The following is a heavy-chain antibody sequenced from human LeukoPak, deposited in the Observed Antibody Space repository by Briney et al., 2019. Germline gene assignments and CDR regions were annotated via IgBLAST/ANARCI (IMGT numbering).Heavy chain of an antibody. Sequence: GASVKVSCKASGYPFTTFSLHWVRQAPGQGLEWMAIINPGIFTTTYAQKLQDRVTVTSDTSTATVCMELRSLRLEDTAVYFCARDWAHGSFDFWGQGTLVTVSS. CDR3: ARDWAHGSFDF. D-gene: IGHD3-16*01. CDR1: GYPFTTFS. V-gene: IGHV1-46*01. CDR2: INPGIFTT. J-gene: IGHJ4*02.